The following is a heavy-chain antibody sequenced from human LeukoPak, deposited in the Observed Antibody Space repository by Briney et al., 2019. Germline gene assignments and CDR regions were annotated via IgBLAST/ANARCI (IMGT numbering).Heavy chain of an antibody. CDR1: GYTFTSYY. D-gene: IGHD6-19*01. Sequence: GASVKVSCKASGYTFTSYYMHWVRQAPGQGLEWMGWMNPNSGNTGYAQKFQGRVTMTRNTSISTAYMELSSLRSEDTAVYYCARGRRRAVAANWFDPWGQGTLVTVSS. V-gene: IGHV1-8*02. J-gene: IGHJ5*02. CDR2: MNPNSGNT. CDR3: ARGRRRAVAANWFDP.